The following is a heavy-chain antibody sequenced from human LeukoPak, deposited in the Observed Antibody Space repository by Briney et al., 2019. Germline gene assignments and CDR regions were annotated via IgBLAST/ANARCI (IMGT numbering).Heavy chain of an antibody. Sequence: ASVKVSCKASGYTFTGYYMHWVRQAPGQGLEWMGWINPNSGGTNYAQKFQGRVTMTRDTSISTAYMELSSLRSEDTAVYYCASTIFGVVIIDYWGQGTLVTVSS. CDR3: ASTIFGVVIIDY. CDR2: INPNSGGT. V-gene: IGHV1-2*02. D-gene: IGHD3-3*01. CDR1: GYTFTGYY. J-gene: IGHJ4*02.